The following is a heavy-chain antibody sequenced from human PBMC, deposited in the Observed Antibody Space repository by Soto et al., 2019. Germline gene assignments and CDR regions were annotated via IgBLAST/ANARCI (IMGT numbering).Heavy chain of an antibody. Sequence: NGACKSVGYTMSSDGISWVRQAPGQGVAWMGWISAYNGNTNYAQKLQGRVTMTTDTSTSTAYMELRSLRSDDTAVYYCARGITMVRGVIRPPPPNDFDIWGQGTMVSVSS. CDR3: ARGITMVRGVIRPPPPNDFDI. CDR2: ISAYNGNT. D-gene: IGHD3-10*01. V-gene: IGHV1-18*04. CDR1: GYTMSSDG. J-gene: IGHJ3*02.